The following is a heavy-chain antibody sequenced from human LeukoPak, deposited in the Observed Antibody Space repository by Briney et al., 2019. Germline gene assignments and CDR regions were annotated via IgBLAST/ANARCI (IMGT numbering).Heavy chain of an antibody. V-gene: IGHV3-48*01. CDR1: GFTFSSYS. J-gene: IGHJ4*02. Sequence: PGGPLRLSCASSGFTFSSYSMNWVRQAPGKGLEWVSYISSSGTTISYADSVKGRFTISRDSTRNSLYLQMNSLRVEDTAIYYCARDLKGYSSSGGVDFWGQGPLVTVPS. CDR2: ISSSGTTI. D-gene: IGHD6-13*01. CDR3: ARDLKGYSSSGGVDF.